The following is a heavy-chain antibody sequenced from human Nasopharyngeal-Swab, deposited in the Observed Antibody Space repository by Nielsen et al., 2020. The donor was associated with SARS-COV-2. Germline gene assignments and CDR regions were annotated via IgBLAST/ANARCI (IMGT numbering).Heavy chain of an antibody. CDR2: IWYDVSNK. CDR1: GFTFSSYV. J-gene: IGHJ6*02. D-gene: IGHD2-15*01. Sequence: SLKISCAASGFTFSSYVMHWVRQAPGKGLEWVAVIWYDVSNKYYADSVKGRFTISRDNSNNTLYLQMNSLRAEDTAVYYCARDFSAPLLAFYYYYGMDVWGQGTTVTVSS. V-gene: IGHV3-33*01. CDR3: ARDFSAPLLAFYYYYGMDV.